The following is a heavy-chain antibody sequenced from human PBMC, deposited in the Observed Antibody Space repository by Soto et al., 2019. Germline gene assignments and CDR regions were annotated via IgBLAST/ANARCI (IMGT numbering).Heavy chain of an antibody. V-gene: IGHV3-30*18. Sequence: GGSLRLSCAASGFIFSSYGMHWVRQAPGKGLEWVAAISYDEANKYYSDSVKGRFTISRSNSKRTLELQMDSLRTEDTAVYYCAKDGPYGMTTKAVDFWGLGTLVTVSS. CDR3: AKDGPYGMTTKAVDF. J-gene: IGHJ4*02. CDR1: GFIFSSYG. D-gene: IGHD4-4*01. CDR2: ISYDEANK.